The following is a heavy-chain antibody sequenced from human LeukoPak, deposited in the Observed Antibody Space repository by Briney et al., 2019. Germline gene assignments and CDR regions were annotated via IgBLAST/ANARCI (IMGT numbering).Heavy chain of an antibody. D-gene: IGHD6-6*01. V-gene: IGHV3-33*06. Sequence: PGRSLRLSCAASGFTFSSYGMHWVRQAPGKGLERVALIWYDGSNKYYADSVKGRFTISRDNPKNTLYLQMNSLRAEDTAVYYCAKAGYSSSSFDFYYYMDVWGRGTTVTVSS. CDR1: GFTFSSYG. J-gene: IGHJ6*03. CDR3: AKAGYSSSSFDFYYYMDV. CDR2: IWYDGSNK.